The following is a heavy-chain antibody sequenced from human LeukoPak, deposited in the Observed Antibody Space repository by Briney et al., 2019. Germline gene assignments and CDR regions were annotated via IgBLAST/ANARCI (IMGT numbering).Heavy chain of an antibody. V-gene: IGHV4-34*01. J-gene: IGHJ5*02. Sequence: SETLSLTCGVYSGSFTSYYWSWIRQPPGKGLEWIGEINHSGSTLYNPSLKSRVTMSVDTSKNQFSLKLTSVTAADTAVYYYARSRPVSGSFRFDPWGRGTLVTVSS. CDR1: SGSFTSYY. CDR3: ARSRPVSGSFRFDP. CDR2: INHSGST. D-gene: IGHD3-10*01.